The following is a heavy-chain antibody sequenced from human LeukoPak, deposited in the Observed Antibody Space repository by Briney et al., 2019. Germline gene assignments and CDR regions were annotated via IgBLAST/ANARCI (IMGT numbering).Heavy chain of an antibody. CDR2: IRYDGSNK. D-gene: IGHD6-6*01. V-gene: IGHV3-30*02. CDR3: AKVGLVAARPNNFDY. CDR1: GFTFSTHG. J-gene: IGHJ4*02. Sequence: GGSLRLSCAASGFTFSTHGMHWVRQAPGKGLEWVAFIRYDGSNKDYADSVKGRFTISRDNSKNTLYLQMSSLRAENTAVYYCAKVGLVAARPNNFDYWGQGTLVTVSS.